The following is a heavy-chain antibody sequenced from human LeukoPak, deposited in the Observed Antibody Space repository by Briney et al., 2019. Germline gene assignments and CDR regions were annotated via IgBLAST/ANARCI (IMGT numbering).Heavy chain of an antibody. V-gene: IGHV4-39*01. CDR2: IYYSGST. CDR3: ARQGRNSSGGQRWVDY. J-gene: IGHJ4*02. Sequence: SETLSLTCTVSGGSISSNYYYWGWIRQPPGKGLEWIGSIYYSGSTYYNPSLKSRVTISVGTSKNQFSLRLSSVTAADTAVYYCARQGRNSSGGQRWVDYWGQGTLVTVSS. CDR1: GGSISSNYYY. D-gene: IGHD6-19*01.